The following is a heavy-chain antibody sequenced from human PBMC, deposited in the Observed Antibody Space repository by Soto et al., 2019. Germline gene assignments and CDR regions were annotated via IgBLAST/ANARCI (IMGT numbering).Heavy chain of an antibody. V-gene: IGHV4-59*08. D-gene: IGHD3-10*01. J-gene: IGHJ6*03. CDR2: IYYSGST. CDR1: GGSISSYY. CDR3: ARGKYAMVRGVIITTYYMDV. Sequence: SETLSLTCTVSGGSISSYYWSWIRQPPGKGLEWIGYIYYSGSTNYNPSLKSRVTISVDTSKNQFSLKLSSVTAADTAVYYCARGKYAMVRGVIITTYYMDVWGKGTTVTVSS.